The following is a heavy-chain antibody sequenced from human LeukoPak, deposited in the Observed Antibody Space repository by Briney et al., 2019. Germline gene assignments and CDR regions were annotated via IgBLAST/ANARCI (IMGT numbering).Heavy chain of an antibody. CDR1: GFTFSSHA. CDR2: ISYDGSHQ. J-gene: IGHJ4*02. V-gene: IGHV3-30-3*02. CDR3: AKMGAPQRAFDY. Sequence: GGSLSLSCAVSGFTFSSHAIHWVRPAPGKGLEWVAVISYDGSHQYSADSVKGRFTISRDNSKNTLYLQMNSLRAEDTAVYYCAKMGAPQRAFDYWGQGSLVTVSS. D-gene: IGHD3-16*01.